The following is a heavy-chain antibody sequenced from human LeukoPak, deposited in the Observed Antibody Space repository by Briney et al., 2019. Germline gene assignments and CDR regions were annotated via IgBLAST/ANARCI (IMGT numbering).Heavy chain of an antibody. Sequence: GGSLRLSCAASGFTFRSYWMSWVRQAPGKGLEWVANIKQDGSEKYYVDSVKGRFTISRDNAKNSLYLQMNSRRAEDTAVYYCARDEGYYDYIWGSYRYTNHCDYWGQGSLVTVSS. CDR2: IKQDGSEK. V-gene: IGHV3-7*01. CDR3: ARDEGYYDYIWGSYRYTNHCDY. D-gene: IGHD3-16*02. J-gene: IGHJ4*02. CDR1: GFTFRSYW.